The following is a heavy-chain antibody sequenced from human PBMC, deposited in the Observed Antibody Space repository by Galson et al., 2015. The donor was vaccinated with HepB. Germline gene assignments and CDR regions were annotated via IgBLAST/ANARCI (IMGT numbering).Heavy chain of an antibody. CDR2: IIPIFGIA. Sequence: SVKVSCKASGGTFSSYAISWVRQAPGQGLEWMGGIIPIFGIANYAQKFQGRVTITADESTSTAYMELSSLRSEDTAVYYCARATPTAMALGTFDYWGQGTLVTVSS. CDR3: ARATPTAMALGTFDY. D-gene: IGHD5-18*01. CDR1: GGTFSSYA. V-gene: IGHV1-69*13. J-gene: IGHJ4*02.